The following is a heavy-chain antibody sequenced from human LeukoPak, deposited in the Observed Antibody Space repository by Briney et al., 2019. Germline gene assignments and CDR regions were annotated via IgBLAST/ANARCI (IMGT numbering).Heavy chain of an antibody. CDR3: ARASYYYDSSGYSH. V-gene: IGHV1-69*13. J-gene: IGHJ4*02. D-gene: IGHD3-22*01. CDR1: GGTFSIYA. Sequence: GASVTVSFTASGGTFSIYAISWVRQAPGQGLEWMGGIIPIFGTANYAQKFQGTVTITADESTSTAYMELSSLRSEDTAVYYCARASYYYDSSGYSHWGQGTLVTVSS. CDR2: IIPIFGTA.